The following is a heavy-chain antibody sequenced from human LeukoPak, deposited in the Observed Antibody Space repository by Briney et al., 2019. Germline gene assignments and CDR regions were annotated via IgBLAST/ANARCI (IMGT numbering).Heavy chain of an antibody. Sequence: GGTLRLSCAASGFTFSNYAMNWVRQAPGKGLVWVANITQDGSERFYVDSVKGRFTISRDNAKNSLYLQMNSLRAEDTAVYYCVRGVSDYYYMDVWGTGTTVTIS. CDR2: ITQDGSER. CDR3: VRGVSDYYYMDV. J-gene: IGHJ6*03. CDR1: GFTFSNYA. V-gene: IGHV3-7*01.